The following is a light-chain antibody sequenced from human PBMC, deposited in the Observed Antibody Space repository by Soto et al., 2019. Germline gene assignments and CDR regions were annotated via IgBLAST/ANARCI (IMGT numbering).Light chain of an antibody. CDR1: QDIRAW. V-gene: IGKV1-12*02. CDR2: AAS. Sequence: DIPMTQSPSFVSASVGDRVTITCRASQDIRAWLAWYQHKPGTAPKLLIYAASSVESGFPSRFSRSGSGTYFTLTISSLQPEDFASYYCQQANCFRSFGGGTKIEVK. J-gene: IGKJ4*01. CDR3: QQANCFRS.